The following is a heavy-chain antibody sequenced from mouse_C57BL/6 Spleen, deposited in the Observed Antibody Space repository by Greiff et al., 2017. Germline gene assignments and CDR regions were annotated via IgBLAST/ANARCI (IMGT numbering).Heavy chain of an antibody. CDR1: GYAFSSSW. V-gene: IGHV1-82*01. D-gene: IGHD2-3*01. J-gene: IGHJ3*01. Sequence: QVQLQQSGPELVKPGASVKISCKASGYAFSSSWMNWVKQRPGKGLEWIGRIYPGDGDTNYNGKFKGKATLTADKSASTAYMQLSSLTSEDSAVYFCARQDGYYVGFAYWGQGTLVTVSA. CDR3: ARQDGYYVGFAY. CDR2: IYPGDGDT.